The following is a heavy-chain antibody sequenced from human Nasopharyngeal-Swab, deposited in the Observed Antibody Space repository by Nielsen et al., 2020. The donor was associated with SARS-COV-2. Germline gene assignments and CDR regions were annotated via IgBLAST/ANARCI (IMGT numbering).Heavy chain of an antibody. CDR1: GFTSSNYD. D-gene: IGHD6-13*01. J-gene: IGHJ1*01. V-gene: IGHV3-13*01. CDR3: AREDLSSWAPFQH. CDR2: IGTAGDT. Sequence: ASLNFSCAASGFTSSNYDMHLGRQATGKGVEWVSAIGTAGDTYYPGSVKGRFTISRENAKNSLYLQMNSLRAEDTAVYYCAREDLSSWAPFQHWGQGTLVTVSS.